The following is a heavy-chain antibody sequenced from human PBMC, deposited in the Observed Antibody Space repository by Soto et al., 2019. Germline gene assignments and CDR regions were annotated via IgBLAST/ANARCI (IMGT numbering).Heavy chain of an antibody. J-gene: IGHJ4*02. CDR3: AKEGGKRSSSSYFDY. D-gene: IGHD6-6*01. CDR1: GFSFSNYD. CDR2: IGGSSGTT. V-gene: IGHV3-23*01. Sequence: GESLKISCAASGFSFSNYDMSWVRQAPGKGLEWVSAIGGSSGTTHYADSVKGRFTISRDNSKNTLYLQMNSLRAEDTAVYYCAKEGGKRSSSSYFDYWGQGTLVTVSS.